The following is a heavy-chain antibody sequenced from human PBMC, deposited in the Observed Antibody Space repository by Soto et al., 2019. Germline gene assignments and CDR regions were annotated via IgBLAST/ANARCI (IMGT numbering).Heavy chain of an antibody. Sequence: QVQLQQWGAGLLKPSETLSLTCAVYGGSFSGYYWTWIRQPPGTGLEWIGEINRTGSTNYNPSLKSRVTLSVDPSKNQFSLKRTSVTGADTAVYYCARDKSTGLFDYWGQGTLVTVSS. D-gene: IGHD2-8*02. CDR3: ARDKSTGLFDY. V-gene: IGHV4-34*01. CDR2: INRTGST. J-gene: IGHJ4*02. CDR1: GGSFSGYY.